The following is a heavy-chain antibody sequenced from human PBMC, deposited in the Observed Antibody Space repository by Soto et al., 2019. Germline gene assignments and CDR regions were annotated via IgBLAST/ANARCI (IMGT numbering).Heavy chain of an antibody. D-gene: IGHD2-15*01. CDR2: VHSSGGT. J-gene: IGHJ4*02. CDR3: ASVVVGATRQTGSDH. CDR1: HGSITSGDYF. V-gene: IGHV4-39*01. Sequence: SETLSLTWTVSHGSITSGDYFWAWIRQPPGKGLEFIGSVHSSGGTYYSPSLKSRASISIDKSKNQFSLKLTSVNAGDTAVYFCASVVVGATRQTGSDHWGQGTLVTVSS.